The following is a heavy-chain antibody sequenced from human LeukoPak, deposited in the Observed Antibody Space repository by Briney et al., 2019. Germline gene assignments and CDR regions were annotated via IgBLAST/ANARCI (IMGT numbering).Heavy chain of an antibody. CDR1: GFPFRSYA. J-gene: IGHJ4*02. D-gene: IGHD6-13*01. CDR3: AKGQQLVNWLSELDY. CDR2: ISGSGGST. V-gene: IGHV3-23*01. Sequence: PGGSLRLSCAASGFPFRSYAMHWVRQAPGKGLEWVSAISGSGGSTYYADSVKGRFTISRDNSKNTLYLQMNSLRAEDTAVYYCAKGQQLVNWLSELDYWGQGTLVTVSS.